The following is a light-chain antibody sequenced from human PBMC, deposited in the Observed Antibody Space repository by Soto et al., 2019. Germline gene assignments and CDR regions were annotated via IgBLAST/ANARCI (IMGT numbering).Light chain of an antibody. CDR3: QHFNNYPT. Sequence: AIPLTQSQSSLSASVLERVTIXCRASQDISSALAWYQQKPGKAPKLLMNDASNLESGVPSRFSGSGSGADFTLTISSLQPEDFATYYCQHFNNYPTFGQGTRLEIK. J-gene: IGKJ5*01. V-gene: IGKV1D-13*01. CDR1: QDISSA. CDR2: DAS.